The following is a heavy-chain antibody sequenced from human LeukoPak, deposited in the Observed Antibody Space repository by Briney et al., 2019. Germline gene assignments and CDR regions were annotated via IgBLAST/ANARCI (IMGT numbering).Heavy chain of an antibody. Sequence: PGRSLRLSCATSGFTFSSYAMHWVRQAPGKGLEWVAVISYDGGNKYYADSVKGRFTISRDNSKNTLYLQMNSLRAEDTAVYYCAREHGNSGYDTNWFDPWGQGTLVTVSS. V-gene: IGHV3-30-3*01. CDR2: ISYDGGNK. D-gene: IGHD5-12*01. CDR3: AREHGNSGYDTNWFDP. J-gene: IGHJ5*02. CDR1: GFTFSSYA.